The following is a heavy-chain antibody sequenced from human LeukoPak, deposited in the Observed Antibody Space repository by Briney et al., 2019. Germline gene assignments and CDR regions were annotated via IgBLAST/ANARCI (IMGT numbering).Heavy chain of an antibody. CDR2: MNPNNGNT. Sequence: GASVKVSCQTSGYTFTSFGITWVRQATGQGLEWMGWMNPNNGNTDYVQKFQGRVTMTRNTSISTAYMELSSLRSEDTAVYYCARGRNLYYDYLWGSYRLDYWGRGTLVTVSS. CDR1: GYTFTSFG. J-gene: IGHJ4*02. D-gene: IGHD3-16*02. V-gene: IGHV1-8*02. CDR3: ARGRNLYYDYLWGSYRLDY.